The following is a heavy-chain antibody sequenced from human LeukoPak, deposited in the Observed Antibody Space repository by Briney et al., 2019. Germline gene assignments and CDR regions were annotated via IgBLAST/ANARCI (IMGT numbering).Heavy chain of an antibody. CDR2: ILYSDTT. CDR3: AAMAVNWFDP. CDR1: GGSVGSGSYY. D-gene: IGHD5-18*01. Sequence: SETLSLTCTVSGGSVGSGSYYWSWIRQSPGKGLEWIGYILYSDTTNYNPSLKSRVTMSVDTSKNQFSLTLTSVTAADTAVYYCAAMAVNWFDPWGQGTLVIVSS. V-gene: IGHV4-61*01. J-gene: IGHJ5*02.